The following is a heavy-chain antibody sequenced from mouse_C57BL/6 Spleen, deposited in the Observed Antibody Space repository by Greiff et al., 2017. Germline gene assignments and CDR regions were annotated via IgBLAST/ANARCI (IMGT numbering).Heavy chain of an antibody. CDR2: IYPGSGST. Sequence: QVQLQQPGAELVKPGASVKMSCKASGYTFTSYWITWVKQRPGQGLEWIGDIYPGSGSTNYNEKFKSKATLTVDTSSSTAYMQLSSLTSEDSAVYYCARNHYGSSYFTSYWYFDVWGTGTTVTVSS. D-gene: IGHD1-1*01. CDR3: ARNHYGSSYFTSYWYFDV. CDR1: GYTFTSYW. V-gene: IGHV1-55*01. J-gene: IGHJ1*03.